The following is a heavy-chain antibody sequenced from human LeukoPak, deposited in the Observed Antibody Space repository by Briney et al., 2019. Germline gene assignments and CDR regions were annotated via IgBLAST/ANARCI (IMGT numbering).Heavy chain of an antibody. D-gene: IGHD2-21*02. Sequence: SETLSLTCTVSGGSISSYYWSWIRQPPGKGLEWIGYIYYGGSTNYNPSLKSRVTISVDTSKNQFSLKLSSVTAADTAVYYCARAERHIVVVTASYYFDYWGQGTLVTVSS. CDR3: ARAERHIVVVTASYYFDY. CDR2: IYYGGST. J-gene: IGHJ4*02. V-gene: IGHV4-59*01. CDR1: GGSISSYY.